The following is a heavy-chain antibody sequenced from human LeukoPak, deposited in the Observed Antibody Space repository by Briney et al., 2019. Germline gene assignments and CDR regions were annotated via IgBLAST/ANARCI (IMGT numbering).Heavy chain of an antibody. V-gene: IGHV4-61*02. CDR3: ARVPPYYYYYGMDV. Sequence: SQTLSLTCTVSGGSISSGSYYWSWIRQPAGTGLEWLGRIYTSGSTNYNPSLKSRVTISVDTSKNQFSLKLSSVTAADTAVYYCARVPPYYYYYGMDVWGQGTTVTVSS. CDR1: GGSISSGSYY. J-gene: IGHJ6*02. CDR2: IYTSGST.